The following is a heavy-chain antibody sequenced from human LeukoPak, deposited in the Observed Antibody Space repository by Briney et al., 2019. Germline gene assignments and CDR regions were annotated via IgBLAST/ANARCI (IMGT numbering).Heavy chain of an antibody. J-gene: IGHJ5*02. CDR3: ARGRNNHILTGYYDNWFDP. D-gene: IGHD3-9*01. CDR2: IYYSGSM. Sequence: SETLSLTCTVSGDSISSGDYYWSWIRQLPGKGLEWIGYIYYSGSMYYNPSLKSRATISIDTSQNQFSLKLTSVTAADTAVYYCARGRNNHILTGYYDNWFDPWGQGTLVTVSS. V-gene: IGHV4-31*03. CDR1: GDSISSGDYY.